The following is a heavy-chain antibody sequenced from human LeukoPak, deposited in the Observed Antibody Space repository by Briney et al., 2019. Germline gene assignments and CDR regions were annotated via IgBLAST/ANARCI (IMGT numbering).Heavy chain of an antibody. CDR1: GYFISSGYY. CDR3: AKVGYCDAGPCYFDS. V-gene: IGHV4-38-2*02. Sequence: SETLSLTCTVSGYFISSGYYWGWIRQSPGKGLEWSGTMFHSGNTYYNPSLNSRVTLSVDTSKNQFSLELHSVTAADTAVYYCAKVGYCDAGPCYFDSWGQGTLVTVSS. D-gene: IGHD2-15*01. CDR2: MFHSGNT. J-gene: IGHJ4*02.